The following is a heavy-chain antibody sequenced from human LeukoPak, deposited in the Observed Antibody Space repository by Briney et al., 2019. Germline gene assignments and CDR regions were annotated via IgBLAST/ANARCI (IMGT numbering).Heavy chain of an antibody. J-gene: IGHJ6*02. D-gene: IGHD6-13*01. CDR2: INAGNGNT. CDR1: GYTFTSYA. V-gene: IGHV1-3*01. CDR3: ARDPPIAAAGDYYYYYGMDV. Sequence: ASVKVSCKASGYTFTSYAMHWVRQAPGQRLEWMGWINAGNGNTEYSQKFQGRVTITRDTSASTAYMELSSLRSEDTAVYYCARDPPIAAAGDYYYYYGMDVWGQGTTVTVSS.